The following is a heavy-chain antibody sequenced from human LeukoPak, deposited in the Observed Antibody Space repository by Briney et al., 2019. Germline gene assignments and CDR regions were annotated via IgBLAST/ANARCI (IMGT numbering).Heavy chain of an antibody. J-gene: IGHJ6*02. Sequence: SQTLSLTCAISGDSVSSNSAAWNWIRQSPSRGLEWLGRTYYRSKWYNDYAVSVKSRITINPDTSKNQFSLKLSSVTAADTAVYYCARDRMVRGPHLYYYYGMDVWGQGTTVTVSS. CDR2: TYYRSKWYN. CDR3: ARDRMVRGPHLYYYYGMDV. D-gene: IGHD3-10*01. CDR1: GDSVSSNSAA. V-gene: IGHV6-1*01.